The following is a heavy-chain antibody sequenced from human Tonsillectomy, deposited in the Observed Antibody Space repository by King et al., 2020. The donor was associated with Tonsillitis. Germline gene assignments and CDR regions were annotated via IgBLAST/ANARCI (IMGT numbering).Heavy chain of an antibody. CDR3: ARESSPALSVNWYDPCDM. J-gene: IGHJ3*02. CDR2: INRDGSET. Sequence: VQLVESGGGLVQPGGSLRLSCAASGFTFSSYWLTWVRQAPGKGLEWVANINRDGSETYYVDSVKGRFTVSRDNAKNSLYLQMNSLRAEDTAIYYCARESSPALSVNWYDPCDMGGQGTMHTVSS. CDR1: GFTFSSYW. D-gene: IGHD1-20*01. V-gene: IGHV3-7*01.